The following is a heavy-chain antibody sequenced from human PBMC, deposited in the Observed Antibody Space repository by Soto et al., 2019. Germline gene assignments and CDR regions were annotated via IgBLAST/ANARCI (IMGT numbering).Heavy chain of an antibody. CDR1: GGSISSYY. CDR3: ARVRGGSSGSHFDY. D-gene: IGHD6-19*01. Sequence: PSETLSLTCTVSGGSISSYYWSWIRQPPGKGLEWIGYSGSTNYNPSLKSRVTISVDTSKNQFSLKLSSVTAADTAVYYCARVRGGSSGSHFDYWGQGTLVTVS. V-gene: IGHV4-59*01. J-gene: IGHJ4*02. CDR2: SGST.